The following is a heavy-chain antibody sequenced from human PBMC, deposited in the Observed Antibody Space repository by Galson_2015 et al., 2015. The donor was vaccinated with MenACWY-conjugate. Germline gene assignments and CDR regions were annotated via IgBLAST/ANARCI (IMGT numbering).Heavy chain of an antibody. D-gene: IGHD5-18*01. V-gene: IGHV3-74*01. CDR2: ITGDGTRT. Sequence: SLRLSCAASGFTFRTYWMHWVRQTPGKGLVWVSGITGDGTRTNYADSVKGRFTISRDNAKNTLSLQMNSLRAEDTAVYYCAKALDAAMASQCCYHGVDVWGHGTPVTVSS. CDR1: GFTFRTYW. J-gene: IGHJ6*02. CDR3: AKALDAAMASQCCYHGVDV.